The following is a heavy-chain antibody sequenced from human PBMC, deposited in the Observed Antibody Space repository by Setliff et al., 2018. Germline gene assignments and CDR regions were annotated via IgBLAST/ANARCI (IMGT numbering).Heavy chain of an antibody. D-gene: IGHD2-15*01. J-gene: IGHJ4*02. V-gene: IGHV4-30-2*01. CDR2: IYHSGST. CDR1: GGSISSGGYS. Sequence: PSETLSLTCAVSGGSISSGGYSWSWIRQPPGKGLEWIGYIYHSGSTYYNPSLKSRVTISVDRSKNQVSLKLSSVTAADTAVYYCARDSVVVVVAAKIPLDYWGQGTLVTVSS. CDR3: ARDSVVVVVAAKIPLDY.